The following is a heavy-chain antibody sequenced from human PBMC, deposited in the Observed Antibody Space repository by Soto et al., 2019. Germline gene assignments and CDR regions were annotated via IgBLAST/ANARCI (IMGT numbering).Heavy chain of an antibody. J-gene: IGHJ5*02. CDR1: GFIFSSYA. Sequence: QVQLVESGGGVVQPGRSLRLSCAASGFIFSSYAMHWISQAPGKGLEWVAVISYDGSSKYYADSVKGRFTISRDNSKNTLYLQMNSLSVEDTAVYYCTRADPTVTLSVFDPWGQGTLVTVSS. D-gene: IGHD4-17*01. V-gene: IGHV3-30-3*01. CDR2: ISYDGSSK. CDR3: TRADPTVTLSVFDP.